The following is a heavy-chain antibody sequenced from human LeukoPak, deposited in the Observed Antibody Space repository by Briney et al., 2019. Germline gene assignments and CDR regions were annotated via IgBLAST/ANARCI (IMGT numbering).Heavy chain of an antibody. V-gene: IGHV3-48*03. CDR2: ISSTGSTM. Sequence: PGGSLRLSCAASGFTFSSYEMNWVRQAPGKGLEWISYISSTGSTMYYADPVKGRFTISRDNAKNSLSLQMNSLRAEDTAVYYCAREPFDYWGQGNLVTVSS. CDR3: AREPFDY. CDR1: GFTFSSYE. J-gene: IGHJ4*02.